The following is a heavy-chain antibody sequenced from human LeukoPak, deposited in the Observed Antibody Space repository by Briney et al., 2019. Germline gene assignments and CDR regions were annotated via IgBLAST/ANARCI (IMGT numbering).Heavy chain of an antibody. CDR1: GFPFNSYA. V-gene: IGHV3-23*01. D-gene: IGHD3-22*01. CDR3: AKDGDSSGYYWRMFYFDY. CDR2: ISAGLSA. J-gene: IGHJ4*02. Sequence: PGGSLRLSCAASGFPFNSYAMSWVRQAPGRGLEWVSAISAGLSAYYADSVKGRFTISRDNSKNTLYLQMDSLTAEDTALYYCAKDGDSSGYYWRMFYFDYWGQGVLVTVSS.